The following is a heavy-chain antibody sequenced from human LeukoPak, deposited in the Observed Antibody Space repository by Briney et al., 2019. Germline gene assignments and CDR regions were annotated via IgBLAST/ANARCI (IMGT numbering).Heavy chain of an antibody. Sequence: SETLSLTCAVYGGSFSNYYWTWIRQPPGKGLEWIGEINHSGSTNYNPSLKSRVAISVDTSKNQFSLKLSSVTAADTAVYYCARDKEYCGGDCSYWYFDLWGRGTAVTVSS. D-gene: IGHD2-21*02. CDR1: GGSFSNYY. V-gene: IGHV4-34*01. CDR3: ARDKEYCGGDCSYWYFDL. CDR2: INHSGST. J-gene: IGHJ2*01.